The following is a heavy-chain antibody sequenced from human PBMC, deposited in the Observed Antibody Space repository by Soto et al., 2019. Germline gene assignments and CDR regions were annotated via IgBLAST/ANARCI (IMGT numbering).Heavy chain of an antibody. V-gene: IGHV1-3*01. CDR3: ARASSHHDGFDM. CDR2: VNAGNGDT. J-gene: IGHJ3*02. CDR1: GYTFSTYT. Sequence: ASVKVSRKASGYTFSTYTMHWGRQAPGQRFEWMGWVNAGNGDTRYSQKFQGRVTITRDTFATTGYMELSSLTSEDTAVYYCARASSHHDGFDMWGQGTKVTVSS.